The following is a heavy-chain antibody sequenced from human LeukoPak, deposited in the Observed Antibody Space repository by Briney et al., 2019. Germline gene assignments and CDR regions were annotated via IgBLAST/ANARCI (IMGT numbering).Heavy chain of an antibody. D-gene: IGHD4-17*01. CDR3: ARAYDYGDYVSPYGMDV. J-gene: IGHJ6*02. V-gene: IGHV1-24*01. CDR1: GYTLTELS. CDR2: FDPEDGET. Sequence: ASVKVSCKVSGYTLTELSMHWVRQAPGKGLEWMGGFDPEDGETIYAQKFQGRVTMTEDTSTDTAYMELSSLRSEDTAVYYCARAYDYGDYVSPYGMDVWGQGTTVTVSS.